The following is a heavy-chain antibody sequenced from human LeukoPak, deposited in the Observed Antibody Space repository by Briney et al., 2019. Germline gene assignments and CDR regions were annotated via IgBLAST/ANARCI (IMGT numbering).Heavy chain of an antibody. V-gene: IGHV4-34*01. CDR3: ARGRDRSKAGDH. D-gene: IGHD5-24*01. Sequence: SETLSHPYAVYGGYCDDYYCSWLRDPPGKGLEWVGEIHPHGIFYDNSSLPSRGTISIDTSKSQFSLRLTSVTAADTAFYYCARGRDRSKAGDHWGEGSLVTVSS. CDR1: GGYCDDYY. CDR2: IHPHGIF. J-gene: IGHJ4*02.